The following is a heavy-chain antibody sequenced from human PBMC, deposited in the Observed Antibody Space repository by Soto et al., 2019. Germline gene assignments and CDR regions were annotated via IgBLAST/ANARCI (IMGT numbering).Heavy chain of an antibody. Sequence: ASVKVSCKASEYTFTTYAMHWVRQAPGQRLEWMGWINTGNGNTKYSQKFQGRVTITRDTSASTAYMELSSLRSEDTAVYYCARDPLMRYYYYYGMDVWGQGTTVTVSS. CDR1: EYTFTTYA. CDR2: INTGNGNT. J-gene: IGHJ6*02. V-gene: IGHV1-3*04. CDR3: ARDPLMRYYYYYGMDV.